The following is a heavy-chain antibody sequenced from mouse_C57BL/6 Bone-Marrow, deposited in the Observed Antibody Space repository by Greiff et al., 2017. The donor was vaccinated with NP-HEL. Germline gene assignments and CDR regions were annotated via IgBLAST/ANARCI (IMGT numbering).Heavy chain of an antibody. CDR3: ARDGSSY. V-gene: IGHV1-69*01. CDR1: GYTFTSYW. Sequence: VKLMESGAELVMPGASVKLSCKASGYTFTSYWMHWVKQRPGQGLEWIGEIDPSDSYTNYNQKFKGKSTLTVDKSSSTAYMQLSSLTSEDSAVYYCARDGSSYWGQGTTLTVSS. CDR2: IDPSDSYT. J-gene: IGHJ2*01. D-gene: IGHD1-1*01.